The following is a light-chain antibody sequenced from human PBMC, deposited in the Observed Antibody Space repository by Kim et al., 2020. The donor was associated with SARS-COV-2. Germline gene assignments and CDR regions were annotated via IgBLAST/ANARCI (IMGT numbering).Light chain of an antibody. CDR1: RLRSYY. CDR2: GKN. V-gene: IGLV3-19*01. Sequence: ALGQTVRITCQGDRLRSYYARWYQQKPGQAPVLVIYGKNNRPSGIPDRFSGSRSGNTASLTITGAQAEDEADYYCNSRDSSGNHVVFGGGTQLTVL. J-gene: IGLJ2*01. CDR3: NSRDSSGNHVV.